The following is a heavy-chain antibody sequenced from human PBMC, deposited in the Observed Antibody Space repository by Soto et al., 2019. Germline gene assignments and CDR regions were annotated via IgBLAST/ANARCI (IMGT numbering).Heavy chain of an antibody. V-gene: IGHV3-30*18. J-gene: IGHJ6*02. Sequence: GGSLRLSCAASGFTFSSYGMHWVRQAPGKGLEWVAVISYDGSNKYYADSVKGRFTISRDNSKNTLYLQMNSLRAEDTAVYYCAKDLLLIHRWLENGMDVWGQGTTVTVSS. CDR3: AKDLLLIHRWLENGMDV. D-gene: IGHD6-19*01. CDR2: ISYDGSNK. CDR1: GFTFSSYG.